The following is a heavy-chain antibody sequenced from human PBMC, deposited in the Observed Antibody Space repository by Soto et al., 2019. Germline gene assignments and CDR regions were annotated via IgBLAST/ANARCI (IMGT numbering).Heavy chain of an antibody. D-gene: IGHD4-17*01. CDR1: CGSISSGGYY. CDR2: IYYSGST. V-gene: IGHV4-31*03. Sequence: SETLSLTCTVSCGSISSGGYYWSWIRQHPGKGLEWIGYIYYSGSTYYNPSLKSRVTISVDTSKNQFSLKLSSVTAADTAVYYCARDNNGDYYYGMDVWGQGTTVTVSS. CDR3: ARDNNGDYYYGMDV. J-gene: IGHJ6*02.